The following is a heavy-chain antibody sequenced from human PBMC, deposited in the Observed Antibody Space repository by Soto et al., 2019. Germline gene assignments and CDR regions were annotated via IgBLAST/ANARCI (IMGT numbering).Heavy chain of an antibody. CDR1: GYIFTGND. D-gene: IGHD3-22*01. V-gene: IGHV1-2*02. J-gene: IGHJ4*02. Sequence: ASVKVSCKASGYIFTGNDMHWVRQAPGQGLEYMGWINPNNGATNYAQNFQGRVTMTWDTSISTAYMEVRRLRSDDTAVYYCAPHYPDSSGYFDHWGQGTLVTVSS. CDR2: INPNNGAT. CDR3: APHYPDSSGYFDH.